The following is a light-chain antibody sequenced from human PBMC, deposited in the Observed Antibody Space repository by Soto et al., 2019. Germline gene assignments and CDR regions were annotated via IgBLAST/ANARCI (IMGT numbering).Light chain of an antibody. CDR3: CSYTSSSTVV. CDR1: SSDVGNYNY. CDR2: EVT. Sequence: QSALIQPASVSGSPGQSITISCTGSSSDVGNYNYVSWYQQHPGKAPKLMISEVTNRPSGVSNRFSGSKSGNTASLTISGLQAEDEADYYCCSYTSSSTVVFGGGTKVTVL. V-gene: IGLV2-14*01. J-gene: IGLJ2*01.